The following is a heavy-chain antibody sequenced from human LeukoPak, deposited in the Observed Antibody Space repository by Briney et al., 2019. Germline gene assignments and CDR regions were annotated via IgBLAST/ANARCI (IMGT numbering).Heavy chain of an antibody. CDR3: ARGDYYYYYMDV. CDR1: GGSISSGGYH. Sequence: SQTLSLTCTVSGGSISSGGYHWSWIRQHPGKGLEWIGYIYYSGSTYYNPSLKSRVTISVDTSKNQFSLKLSSVTAADTAVYYCARGDYYYYYMDVWGKGTTVTVSS. J-gene: IGHJ6*03. V-gene: IGHV4-31*03. CDR2: IYYSGST.